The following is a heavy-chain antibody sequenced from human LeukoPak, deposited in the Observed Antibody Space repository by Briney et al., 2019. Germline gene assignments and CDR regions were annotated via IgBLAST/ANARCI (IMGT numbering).Heavy chain of an antibody. CDR3: YTTSGGRPH. J-gene: IGHJ4*02. V-gene: IGHV4-39*01. Sequence: SETLSLTCTVSGGSMRSSGYYWGWIRQPPGMGPEWIGSFSYSGSTNFNPSLKSRVTILEDTSKNQFSLKLSSVTAADTAVYYCYTTSGGRPHWGQGTLVTVSS. CDR2: FSYSGST. D-gene: IGHD2-2*02. CDR1: GGSMRSSGYY.